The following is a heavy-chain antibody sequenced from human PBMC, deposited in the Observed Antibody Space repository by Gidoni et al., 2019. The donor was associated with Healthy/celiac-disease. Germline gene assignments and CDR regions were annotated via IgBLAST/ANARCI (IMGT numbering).Heavy chain of an antibody. CDR3: ARPPHYCSSTSCSTPDDAFDI. CDR1: GYSFTSYW. CDR2: IYPGDSDT. V-gene: IGHV5-51*01. J-gene: IGHJ3*02. D-gene: IGHD2-2*01. Sequence: VQLVQSGAEVKKPGESLKISCKGSGYSFTSYWIGWVRQMPGKGLEWMGIIYPGDSDTRYSPSFQGQVTISADKSISTAYLQWSSLKASDTAMYYCARPPHYCSSTSCSTPDDAFDIWGQGTMVTVSS.